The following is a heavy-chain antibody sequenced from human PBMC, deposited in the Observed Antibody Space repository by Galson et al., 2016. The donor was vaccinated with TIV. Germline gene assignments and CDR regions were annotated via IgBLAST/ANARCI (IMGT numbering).Heavy chain of an antibody. CDR2: MSSGGSH. CDR1: ALTVSDNY. CDR3: TRERRFCGNNCYLSYYYGMDV. D-gene: IGHD2-21*01. V-gene: IGHV3-66*02. J-gene: IGHJ6*02. Sequence: SLRLSCAASALTVSDNYMTWVRQAPGKGLEWVAIMSSGGSHNYADFVRGRFTVSRDNSKNTLYHQMNRLITYDKAIYYCTRERRFCGNNCYLSYYYGMDVWGQGTTVTVSS.